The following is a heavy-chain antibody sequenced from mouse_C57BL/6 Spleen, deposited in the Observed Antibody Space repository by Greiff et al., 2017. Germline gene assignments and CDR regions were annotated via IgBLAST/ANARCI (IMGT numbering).Heavy chain of an antibody. CDR2: ISSGGSYT. CDR3: ARHNTTVPFDY. J-gene: IGHJ2*01. CDR1: GFTFSSYG. D-gene: IGHD1-1*01. Sequence: EVQLVESGGDLVKPGGSLKLSCAASGFTFSSYGMSWVRQTPDKRLEWVATISSGGSYTYYPDSVKGRFTISRDNAKNTLYLQMSSLKSEDTAMYYGARHNTTVPFDYWGQGTTLTVSS. V-gene: IGHV5-6*01.